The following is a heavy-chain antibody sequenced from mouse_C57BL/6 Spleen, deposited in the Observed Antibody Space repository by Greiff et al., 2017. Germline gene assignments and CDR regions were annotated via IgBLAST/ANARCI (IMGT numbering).Heavy chain of an antibody. CDR2: IDPSDSET. Sequence: VQLQQPGAELVRPGSSVKLSCKASGYTFTSYWMHWVKQRPIQGLEWIGNIDPSDSETHYNQKFKDKATLTVDKSSSTAYMQLSSLTSEDSAVYYCAMWCDYEDYAMDYWGQGTSVTVSS. CDR3: AMWCDYEDYAMDY. J-gene: IGHJ4*01. D-gene: IGHD2-13*01. V-gene: IGHV1-52*01. CDR1: GYTFTSYW.